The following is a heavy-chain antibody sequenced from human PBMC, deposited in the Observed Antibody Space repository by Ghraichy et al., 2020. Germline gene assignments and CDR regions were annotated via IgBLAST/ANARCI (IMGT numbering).Heavy chain of an antibody. V-gene: IGHV1-18*01. CDR1: GYSFSTYV. Sequence: ASVKVSCKASGYSFSTYVMSWVRQAPVQGLEWLGWVSPYNGNTNYAPKIQDRVTMTTDTSTSTAYMELTSLRSDDTAMYFCARDRGTIATAGNFDWWGQGTLVTVSS. D-gene: IGHD6-13*01. CDR3: ARDRGTIATAGNFDW. CDR2: VSPYNGNT. J-gene: IGHJ4*02.